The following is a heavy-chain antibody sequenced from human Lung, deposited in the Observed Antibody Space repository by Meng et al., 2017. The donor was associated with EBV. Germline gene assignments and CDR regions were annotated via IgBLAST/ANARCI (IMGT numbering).Heavy chain of an antibody. D-gene: IGHD4-23*01. V-gene: IGHV3-15*01. Sequence: EVQLVESGGXXXXXGXSLXLSCAASGFTFRNAWMSWVRQAPGKGLEWVGRIKSKTDGGTTDYAAPVKGRFTISRDDSKNTLYLQMNSLKTEDTAVYYCTRWSYGGTAYWGQGTRVTVSS. CDR3: TRWSYGGTAY. J-gene: IGHJ4*02. CDR2: IKSKTDGGTT. CDR1: GFTFRNAW.